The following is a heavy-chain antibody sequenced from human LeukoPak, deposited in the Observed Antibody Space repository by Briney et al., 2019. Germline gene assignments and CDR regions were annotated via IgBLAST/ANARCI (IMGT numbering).Heavy chain of an antibody. J-gene: IGHJ4*02. Sequence: GRSLRLSCAASGFTFSSYGMHWVRQAPGKGLEWVAVIWYDGSNKYYADSVKGRFTISRDNSKNTLYLQMNSLRAEDTAVYYCAGEYRSSTSCYPWDWGQGTPVTVSS. V-gene: IGHV3-33*01. D-gene: IGHD2-2*01. CDR3: AGEYRSSTSCYPWD. CDR1: GFTFSSYG. CDR2: IWYDGSNK.